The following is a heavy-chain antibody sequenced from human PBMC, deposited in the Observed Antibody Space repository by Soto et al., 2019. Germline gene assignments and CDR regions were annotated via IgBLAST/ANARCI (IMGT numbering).Heavy chain of an antibody. CDR1: GFTFSSYW. V-gene: IGHV3-7*01. Sequence: EVQLVESGGGLVQPGGSLRLSCAASGFTFSSYWMSWVRQAPGKGLEWVANIKQDESEIYYADYLKGRFTISRDNAKNSLYLQMNSLRAEDTAMYYCARLFYRNGWHQDYWGQGTLVTVSS. D-gene: IGHD6-19*01. J-gene: IGHJ4*02. CDR3: ARLFYRNGWHQDY. CDR2: IKQDESEI.